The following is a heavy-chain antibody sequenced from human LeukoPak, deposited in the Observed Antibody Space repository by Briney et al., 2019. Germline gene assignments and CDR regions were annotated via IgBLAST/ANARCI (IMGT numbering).Heavy chain of an antibody. J-gene: IGHJ4*02. V-gene: IGHV3-49*03. CDR3: SRGVSSGWFYFDY. CDR2: IRSKAHGGTI. CDR1: GFTFGDYT. D-gene: IGHD6-19*01. Sequence: GESLKISCTASGFTFGDYTMSWFRQAPGKGLDWVGFIRSKAHGGTIQYGASVKGRFIISRDDSKSIAYLQMNSLKTEDTAVYYCSRGVSSGWFYFDYWGQGNLVTVSS.